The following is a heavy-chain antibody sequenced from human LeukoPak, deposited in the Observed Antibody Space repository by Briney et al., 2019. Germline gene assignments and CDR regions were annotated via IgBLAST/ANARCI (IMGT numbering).Heavy chain of an antibody. Sequence: ASVKVSCKASGYSFTGYYMHWVRQAPGQGLEWMGWINPNTDGTNYAQKFQGRAAMTRDTSINTAYMELTSLTSDDTAVYYCARDQTSNWYRAKYYYGVDVWGQGTTVTVSS. V-gene: IGHV1-2*02. J-gene: IGHJ6*02. CDR1: GYSFTGYY. CDR3: ARDQTSNWYRAKYYYGVDV. CDR2: INPNTDGT. D-gene: IGHD6-13*01.